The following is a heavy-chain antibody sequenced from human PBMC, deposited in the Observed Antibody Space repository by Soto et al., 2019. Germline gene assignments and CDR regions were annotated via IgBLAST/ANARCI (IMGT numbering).Heavy chain of an antibody. Sequence: ASLKVSCKASGYTFTGYYMHWVRQAPGQGLEWMGWINPNSGGTNYAQKFQGWVTMTRDTSISTAYMELSRLRSDDTAVYYCARGAGGYYGSGSYNNYYYMDVWGKGTTVTVSS. D-gene: IGHD3-10*01. CDR3: ARGAGGYYGSGSYNNYYYMDV. V-gene: IGHV1-2*04. CDR2: INPNSGGT. CDR1: GYTFTGYY. J-gene: IGHJ6*03.